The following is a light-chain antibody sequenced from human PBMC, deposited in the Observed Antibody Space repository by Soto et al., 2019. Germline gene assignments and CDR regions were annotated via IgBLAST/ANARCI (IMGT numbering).Light chain of an antibody. CDR1: PSISSW. CDR2: QAS. Sequence: DIQMTQSPSTLSVSVGDRVTITCRASPSISSWLAWYQQKPGKAPKLLIYQASSLESGVPSRFSGSGSGTEFTLTISSLQPDDFSTYYCQQYNSYPRTFGQGTKVEIK. J-gene: IGKJ1*01. V-gene: IGKV1-5*03. CDR3: QQYNSYPRT.